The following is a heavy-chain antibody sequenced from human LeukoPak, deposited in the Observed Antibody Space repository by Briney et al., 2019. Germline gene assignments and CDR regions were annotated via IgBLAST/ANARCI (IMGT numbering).Heavy chain of an antibody. CDR1: GFTLSSYA. CDR3: AKAPVTTCRGAYCYPFDY. V-gene: IGHV3-23*01. J-gene: IGHJ4*02. Sequence: GRSLRLSCAASGFTLSSYAMSWVRQAPGKGLEWVSAISDSGNTYHADSVKGRFTISRDSSKNTLFLQMNRLRPEDAAVYYCAKAPVTTCRGAYCYPFDYWGQGTLVTVSS. D-gene: IGHD2-21*01. CDR2: ISDSGNT.